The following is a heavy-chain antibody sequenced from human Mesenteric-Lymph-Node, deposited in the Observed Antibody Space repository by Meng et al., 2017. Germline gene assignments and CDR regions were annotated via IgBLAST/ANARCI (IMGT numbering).Heavy chain of an antibody. CDR3: ARLSIAVAGADDY. CDR2: IVVGSGNT. Sequence: SVKVSCKASGFTFTSSAVQWVRQARGQRLEWIGWIVVGSGNTNYAQKFQERVTMTRDTSTSTVYMELSSLRSEDTAVYYCARLSIAVAGADDYWGQGTLVTVSS. D-gene: IGHD6-19*01. CDR1: GFTFTSSA. V-gene: IGHV1-58*01. J-gene: IGHJ4*02.